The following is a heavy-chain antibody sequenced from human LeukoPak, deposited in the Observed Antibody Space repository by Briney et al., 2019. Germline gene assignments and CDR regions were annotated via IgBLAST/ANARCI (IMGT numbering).Heavy chain of an antibody. D-gene: IGHD6-19*01. CDR3: ASHRPTSRGWYEAYNWFDP. CDR2: ISTSGSTK. V-gene: IGHV3-48*03. CDR1: GFTFSSYE. J-gene: IGHJ5*02. Sequence: PGGSLRLSCAASGFTFSSYEMNWVRQAPGKGLEWVSYISTSGSTKYYADSVKGRFTISRDNAKNSLYLQMNSLRAEDTAVYYCASHRPTSRGWYEAYNWFDPWGQGTLVTVSS.